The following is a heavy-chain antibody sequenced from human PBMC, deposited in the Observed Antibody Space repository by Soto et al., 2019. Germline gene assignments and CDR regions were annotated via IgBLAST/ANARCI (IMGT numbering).Heavy chain of an antibody. CDR1: GYSISNGYY. CDR3: ARDPVGARSAPFDY. J-gene: IGHJ4*02. V-gene: IGHV4-38-2*02. CDR2: VYHSGST. Sequence: SETLSLTCAVSGYSISNGYYWGWIRQPPGKGLEWIGNVYHSGSTYYNPSLKSRVTISVDTSKNQFSLKLTSLTAADTAVYYCARDPVGARSAPFDYWGQGTLVTVSS. D-gene: IGHD1-26*01.